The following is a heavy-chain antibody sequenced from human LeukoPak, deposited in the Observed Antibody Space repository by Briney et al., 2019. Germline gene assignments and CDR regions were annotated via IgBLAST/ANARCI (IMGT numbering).Heavy chain of an antibody. D-gene: IGHD4-17*01. CDR3: AKDMSWETTVTTFDY. CDR2: IGWNSGSI. CDR1: GFTFDDYA. Sequence: PGGSLRLSCAASGFTFDDYAMHWVRQAPGTGLEWVSGIGWNSGSIGYADSVKGRFTISRDNAKNSLYLQMNSLRAEDTALYYCAKDMSWETTVTTFDYWGQGTLVTVSS. J-gene: IGHJ4*02. V-gene: IGHV3-9*01.